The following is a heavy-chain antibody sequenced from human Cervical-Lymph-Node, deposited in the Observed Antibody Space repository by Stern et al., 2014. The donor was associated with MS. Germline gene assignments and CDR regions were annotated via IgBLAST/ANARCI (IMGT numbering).Heavy chain of an antibody. CDR2: ISYDGNHK. CDR3: ARDYEDTSMLFDH. D-gene: IGHD2-8*01. J-gene: IGHJ4*02. Sequence: MQLVESGGAVVQPGRSLRLSCAASGFTFSSYGMHWVRQAPGKGLEWVTVISYDGNHKYYAASVKGRFTISRDNSKNTLHLQMNSVTPDDTAIYHCARDYEDTSMLFDHWGQGTLVTVSS. CDR1: GFTFSSYG. V-gene: IGHV3-30*03.